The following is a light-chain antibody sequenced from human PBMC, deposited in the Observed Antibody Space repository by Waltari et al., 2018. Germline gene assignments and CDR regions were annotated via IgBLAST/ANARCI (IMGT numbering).Light chain of an antibody. CDR3: QQYNNWPLT. CDR2: DAS. J-gene: IGKJ4*01. CDR1: QSVSIT. V-gene: IGKV3-15*01. Sequence: EIVMTQSPANLSVAPGESATLPCRASQSVSITLAWYQQNPGQAPRLLISDASTRATVIPPRFSGSGSGTDFTLTISSLQSEDFAVYYCQQYNNWPLTFGGGTKVEIK.